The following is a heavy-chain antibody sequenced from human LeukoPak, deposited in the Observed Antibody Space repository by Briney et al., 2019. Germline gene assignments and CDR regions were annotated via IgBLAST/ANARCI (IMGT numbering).Heavy chain of an antibody. CDR1: GGSINSSTFY. D-gene: IGHD2-15*01. V-gene: IGHV4-39*02. CDR2: ISYSGSA. CDR3: ARKGGTFDY. Sequence: PSETLSLTCTVSGGSINSSTFYWGWTRQPPGKGLEWIGTISYSGSAYYNPSLQSRVTISVDTSMHHFSLRLTSVTAADTAVYYCARKGGTFDYWGQGTMVTVSS. J-gene: IGHJ4*02.